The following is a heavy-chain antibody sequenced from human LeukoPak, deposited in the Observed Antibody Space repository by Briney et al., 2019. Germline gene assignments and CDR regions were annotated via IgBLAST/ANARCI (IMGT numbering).Heavy chain of an antibody. D-gene: IGHD3-22*01. CDR2: IKQDGSEK. V-gene: IGHV3-7*01. CDR1: GFTFSSYW. CDR3: ARVSLYYYDSSGYFDY. J-gene: IGHJ4*02. Sequence: GGSLRLSCAASGFTFSSYWMSWVRQAPGKGLEWVANIKQDGSEKYYVDSVKGRFTISRDNAKNSLYLQMNSLRAEDTAVYYCARVSLYYYDSSGYFDYWGQGTLVTVSS.